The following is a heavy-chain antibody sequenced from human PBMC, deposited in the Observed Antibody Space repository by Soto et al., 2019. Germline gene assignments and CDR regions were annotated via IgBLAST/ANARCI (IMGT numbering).Heavy chain of an antibody. D-gene: IGHD3-22*01. J-gene: IGHJ4*02. V-gene: IGHV4-39*01. CDR2: IYYSGST. CDR3: ASYPMIVVVIDY. CDR1: GGSISSSSYY. Sequence: PSETLSLTCTVSGGSISSSSYYWGWIRQPPGKGLEWIGSIYYSGSTYYNPSLKSRVTISVDTSKNQFSLKLSSVTAADTAVYYCASYPMIVVVIDYWGQGTXVTVSS.